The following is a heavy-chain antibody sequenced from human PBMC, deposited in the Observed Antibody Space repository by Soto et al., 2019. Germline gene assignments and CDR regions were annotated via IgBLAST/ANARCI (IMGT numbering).Heavy chain of an antibody. CDR3: AREVYAQLKRSHYFDY. Sequence: EVQLVESGGGLVKPGGSLRLSCAASGFTFSSYSMNWVRQAPGKGLEWVSSISSSSSYIYYADSVKGRFTISRDNAKNSLYLQMNSLRAEDTAVHYCAREVYAQLKRSHYFDYWGQGTLVTVSS. V-gene: IGHV3-21*01. CDR1: GFTFSSYS. D-gene: IGHD2-8*01. J-gene: IGHJ4*02. CDR2: ISSSSSYI.